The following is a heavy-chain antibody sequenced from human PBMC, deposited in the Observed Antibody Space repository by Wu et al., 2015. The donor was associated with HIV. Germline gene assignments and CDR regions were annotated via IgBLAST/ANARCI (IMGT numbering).Heavy chain of an antibody. D-gene: IGHD6-19*01. CDR3: ATGLSAMYSSGWYFDY. CDR1: GYTLTELS. V-gene: IGHV1-24*01. Sequence: QVQLVQSGAEVKKPGASVKVSCKVSGYTLTELSMHWVRQAPGKGLEWMGGFDPEDGETIYAQKFQGRVTMTEDTSTDTAYMELSSLRSEDTAVYYCATGLSAMYSSGWYFDYVGQGTLVTVSS. CDR2: FDPEDGET. J-gene: IGHJ4*02.